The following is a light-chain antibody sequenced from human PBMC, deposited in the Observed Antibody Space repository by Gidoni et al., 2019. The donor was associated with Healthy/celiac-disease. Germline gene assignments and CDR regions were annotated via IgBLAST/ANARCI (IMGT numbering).Light chain of an antibody. CDR2: GIS. J-gene: IGKJ5*01. CDR1: QAVGSN. CDR3: QPYSQWPIT. Sequence: LLLTQSPVTLSVSPGESATLSCRASQAVGSNYLAWYQQKPGQAPRLLIFGISTRATDIPDRFSGSGSGTEFTLTINSLQSDDYAVYYCQPYSQWPITFGQXTRLEIK. V-gene: IGKV3-15*01.